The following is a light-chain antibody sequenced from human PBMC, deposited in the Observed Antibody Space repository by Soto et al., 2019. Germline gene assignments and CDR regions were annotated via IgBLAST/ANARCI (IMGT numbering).Light chain of an antibody. J-gene: IGKJ1*01. V-gene: IGKV1-39*01. CDR3: QQSYSAPRT. CDR1: QNISSY. CDR2: AAS. Sequence: DIQMTQSPSSLSASLGDRVTITCRASQNISSYLNWYQQKPGKSPKLLIYAASRLQSGVPSRFSGSGSGTDFTLAITSLQPEDFATYYSQQSYSAPRTFRQGTKVEIK.